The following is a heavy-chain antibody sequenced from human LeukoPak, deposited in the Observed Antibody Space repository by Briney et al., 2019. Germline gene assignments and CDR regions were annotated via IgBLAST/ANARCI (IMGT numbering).Heavy chain of an antibody. D-gene: IGHD3-22*01. CDR2: IYPGDSDT. Sequence: GESLKISCKGSGYSFTSYWIGWVRQMPGKGLEWMGIIYPGDSDTRYSPSFQGQVAISADKSISTAYLQWSSLKASDTAMYYCATIWTECYYDDSSGYPLGAFDIWGQGTMVTVSS. V-gene: IGHV5-51*01. CDR3: ATIWTECYYDDSSGYPLGAFDI. CDR1: GYSFTSYW. J-gene: IGHJ3*02.